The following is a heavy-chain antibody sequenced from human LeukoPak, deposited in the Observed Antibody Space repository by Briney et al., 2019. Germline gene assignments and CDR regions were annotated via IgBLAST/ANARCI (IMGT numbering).Heavy chain of an antibody. CDR3: AKDKFDGSGSYYFDY. D-gene: IGHD3-10*01. J-gene: IGHJ4*02. CDR2: ISWDGGRT. V-gene: IGHV3-43D*03. Sequence: PGGSLRLSCAASGFTFDDYAMHWVRQAPGKGLEWVSLISWDGGRTYYADSVEGRFTISRDNSKNSLYLQMSSLSAEDTALYYCAKDKFDGSGSYYFDYWGQGTLVTVSS. CDR1: GFTFDDYA.